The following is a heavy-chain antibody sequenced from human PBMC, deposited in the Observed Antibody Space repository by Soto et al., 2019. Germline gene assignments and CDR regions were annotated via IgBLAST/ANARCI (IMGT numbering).Heavy chain of an antibody. V-gene: IGHV4-34*01. Sequence: SETLSLTCAVYVVSFSGYYWSCIRHPPGKWLEWIGEINHSGSTNYNPSLKSRVTISVDTSKNQFSLKLSSVTAADTAVYYCASGRGAGLLRPRTNWFDPWGQATLVTVSS. J-gene: IGHJ5*02. CDR2: INHSGST. D-gene: IGHD3-22*01. CDR3: ASGRGAGLLRPRTNWFDP. CDR1: VVSFSGYY.